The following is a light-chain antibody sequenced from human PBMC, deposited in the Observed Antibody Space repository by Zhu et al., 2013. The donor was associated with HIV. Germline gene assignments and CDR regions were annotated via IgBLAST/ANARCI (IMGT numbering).Light chain of an antibody. J-gene: IGKJ4*01. CDR2: DAS. CDR3: QQYNTYSPT. Sequence: AIQLTQSPSSLSASVGDRVTITCRASQGISSGLAWYQHKPGKAPKLLIYDASSLKSGVPSRFSGSGSGTEFTLTISSLQPDDLATYFCQQYNTYSPTFGGRD. V-gene: IGKV1-13*02. CDR1: QGISSG.